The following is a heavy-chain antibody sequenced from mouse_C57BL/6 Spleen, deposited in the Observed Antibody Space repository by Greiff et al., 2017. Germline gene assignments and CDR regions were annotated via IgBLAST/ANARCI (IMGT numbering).Heavy chain of an antibody. Sequence: VQLQQSGPGLVKPSQTVFLTCTVTGISITTGNYRWSWIRQFPGNKLEWIGYIYYSGTITYNPSLTSRTTITRDTPKNQFFLEMNSLTAEDTATYYCARDDGYPYAMDYWGQGTSVTVSS. CDR2: IYYSGTI. V-gene: IGHV3-5*01. J-gene: IGHJ4*01. CDR3: ARDDGYPYAMDY. D-gene: IGHD2-3*01. CDR1: GISITTGNYR.